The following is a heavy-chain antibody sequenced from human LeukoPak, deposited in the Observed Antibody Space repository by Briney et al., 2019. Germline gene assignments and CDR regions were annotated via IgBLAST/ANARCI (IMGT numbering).Heavy chain of an antibody. J-gene: IGHJ4*02. CDR2: MNPNSGNT. Sequence: ASVKVSCKASGYTFTSYDINWVRQATGQGLEWMGWMNPNSGNTGYAQKFQGRVTMTRNTSISTAYMELSSLRSEDTAVYYCARVAKRFLEPTSYYFDYWGQGTLVTVSS. D-gene: IGHD3-3*01. CDR1: GYTFTSYD. CDR3: ARVAKRFLEPTSYYFDY. V-gene: IGHV1-8*01.